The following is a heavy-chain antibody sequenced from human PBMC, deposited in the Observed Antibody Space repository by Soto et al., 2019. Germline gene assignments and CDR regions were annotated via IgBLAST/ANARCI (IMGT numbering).Heavy chain of an antibody. CDR3: ARDLCGSSYYWFDS. D-gene: IGHD1-26*01. V-gene: IGHV4-59*01. J-gene: IGHJ5*01. CDR2: IYYSEYT. Sequence: PSETLSLTCTVSGGSISSYYWNWIRQPPGKGLEWIGYIYYSEYTNHNPSIKSRVTMEVETSKNLFSLKLYSVTAADTAVYYCARDLCGSSYYWFDSWGQGTLVTVSS. CDR1: GGSISSYY.